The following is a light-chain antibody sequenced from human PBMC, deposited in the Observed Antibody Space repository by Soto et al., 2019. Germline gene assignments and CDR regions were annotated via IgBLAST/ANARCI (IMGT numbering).Light chain of an antibody. V-gene: IGKV3-15*01. CDR2: GAS. CDR1: QSVSSN. J-gene: IGKJ1*01. Sequence: EIVMTQSPATLSVSPVERATLSCRASQSVSSNLAWYQQKPGQAPRLLIYGASTRATGIPARFSGSGSGTEFTLTISSLQSEDFAVYYCQQYNNRPRTFGQGTKVDI. CDR3: QQYNNRPRT.